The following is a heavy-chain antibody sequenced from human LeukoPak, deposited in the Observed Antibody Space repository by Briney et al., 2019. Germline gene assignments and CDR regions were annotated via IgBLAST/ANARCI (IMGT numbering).Heavy chain of an antibody. CDR1: GGSFSGYY. D-gene: IGHD3-10*01. J-gene: IGHJ6*03. CDR3: ARTPNPIHYYGSGSSQYYYYTDV. Sequence: PSETLSLTCAVYGGSFSGYYWTWIRQPPGKGLEWIGEINHNEGSRYNPSLKSRVTISVDTSKNQFSLKLSSVTAADTAVYYCARTPNPIHYYGSGSSQYYYYTDVWGKGTTVTVSS. V-gene: IGHV4-34*01. CDR2: INHNEGS.